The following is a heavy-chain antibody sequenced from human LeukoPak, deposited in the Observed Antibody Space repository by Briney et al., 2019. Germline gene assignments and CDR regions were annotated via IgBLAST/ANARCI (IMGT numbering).Heavy chain of an antibody. Sequence: PGGSLRLSCAASEFTISRYWMSWVRQAPGKGLEWVANIKQDGSEMYYVDSVKGRFTISRDNAKNSLYLQMNSLRDEDTAVYYCARDLGGDRFFNYWGQGTLVTVSS. V-gene: IGHV3-7*01. CDR2: IKQDGSEM. CDR3: ARDLGGDRFFNY. CDR1: EFTISRYW. D-gene: IGHD2-21*02. J-gene: IGHJ4*02.